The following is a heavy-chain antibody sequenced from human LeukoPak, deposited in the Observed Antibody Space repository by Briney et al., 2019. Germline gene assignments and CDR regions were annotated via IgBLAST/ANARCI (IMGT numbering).Heavy chain of an antibody. CDR1: GGSISSYY. V-gene: IGHV4-59*01. D-gene: IGHD6-19*01. CDR3: ARARSGWLSYFDY. Sequence: PSETLSLTCTVSGGSISSYYWSWIRQPPGKGLEWIGYIYYSGSTNYNPSLKSRVTISVDTSKNQFSLKLSSVTAADTAVYYCARARSGWLSYFDYWGQGTLVTVSS. J-gene: IGHJ4*02. CDR2: IYYSGST.